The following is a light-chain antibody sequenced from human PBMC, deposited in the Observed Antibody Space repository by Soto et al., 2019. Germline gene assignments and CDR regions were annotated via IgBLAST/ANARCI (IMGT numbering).Light chain of an antibody. CDR1: QSVRSK. J-gene: IGKJ1*01. Sequence: EIVMTQSPGTLSVSPGERVTLSCRASQSVRSKLVWYQRKPGQSPRLLISDASTRATGMPGRFSGSGSGTEFTLTIRSLQSEDFAIYYCKQYNNWPWTFGQGTKVDIK. CDR3: KQYNNWPWT. CDR2: DAS. V-gene: IGKV3-15*01.